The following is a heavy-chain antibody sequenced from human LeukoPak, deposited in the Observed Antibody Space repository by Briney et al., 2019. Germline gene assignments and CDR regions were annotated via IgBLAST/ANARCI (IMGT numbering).Heavy chain of an antibody. Sequence: PGGSLRLSCAASGFTFSGYWMHWVCQVPGKGLVWVSRLNTDGSSTSYADSVKGRFTISRDNSKNTLHLQMNSLRAEDTAVYYCAKDYSYYAFDYWGQGTLVTVSS. CDR3: AKDYSYYAFDY. V-gene: IGHV3-74*01. CDR1: GFTFSGYW. D-gene: IGHD4-11*01. J-gene: IGHJ4*02. CDR2: LNTDGSST.